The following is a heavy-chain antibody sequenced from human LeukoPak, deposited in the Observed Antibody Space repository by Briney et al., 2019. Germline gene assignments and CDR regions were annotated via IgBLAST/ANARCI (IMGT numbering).Heavy chain of an antibody. CDR1: GGTFSSYA. J-gene: IGHJ5*02. V-gene: IGHV1-69*01. CDR2: LIPIFGTA. CDR3: ARVGDRTLGRYYDILTGYSDP. D-gene: IGHD3-9*01. Sequence: GASVKVSCKASGGTFSSYATSWVRQAPGQGREWMGGLIPIFGTANYAQKFQGRVTNTADESTSTAYMELSSLRSEDTAVYYCARVGDRTLGRYYDILTGYSDPWGQGTLVTVSS.